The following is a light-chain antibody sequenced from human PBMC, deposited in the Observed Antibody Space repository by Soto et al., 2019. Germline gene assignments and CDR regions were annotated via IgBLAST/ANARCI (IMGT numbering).Light chain of an antibody. CDR3: QEYNSYTWT. CDR2: DAS. V-gene: IGKV1-5*01. J-gene: IGKJ1*01. CDR1: QSIRNW. Sequence: GDRVPIPCQASQSIRNWLAWYQQKPGKVPKLLIYDASSLASGGPSRFSGSGSGTEFTLTISSLQPDDFASFYCQEYNSYTWTFGQGTNVDIK.